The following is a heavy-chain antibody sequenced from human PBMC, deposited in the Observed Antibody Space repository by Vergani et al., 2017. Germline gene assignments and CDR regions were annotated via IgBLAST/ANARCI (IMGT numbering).Heavy chain of an antibody. CDR3: AKTHDFSSLYSSYNWFDP. V-gene: IGHV5-51*03. J-gene: IGHJ5*02. Sequence: EVQLVQSGAEVKKPGESLKISCQGSGYSIPNYWIAWVRQRPGKGLEWMGIIYAGDSDVRYSPSFQGQVTMSVDKSLSTAYLQWSSLKASDTATYYYAKTHDFSSLYSSYNWFDPWDQGTQVTVSS. D-gene: IGHD3-3*01. CDR1: GYSIPNYW. CDR2: IYAGDSDV.